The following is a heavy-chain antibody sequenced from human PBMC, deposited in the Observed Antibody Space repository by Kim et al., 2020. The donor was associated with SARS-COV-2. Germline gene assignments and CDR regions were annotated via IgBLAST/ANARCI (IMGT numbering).Heavy chain of an antibody. D-gene: IGHD3-10*01. V-gene: IGHV3-30*04. CDR3: ARTGSGSYWYYFDY. CDR1: GFTFSSYA. CDR2: ISYDGSNK. Sequence: GGSLRLSCAASGFTFSSYAMHWVRQAPGKGLEWVAVISYDGSNKYYADSVKGRFTISRDNSKNTLYLQMNSLRAEDMAVYYCARTGSGSYWYYFDYWGQGTLVTVSS. J-gene: IGHJ4*02.